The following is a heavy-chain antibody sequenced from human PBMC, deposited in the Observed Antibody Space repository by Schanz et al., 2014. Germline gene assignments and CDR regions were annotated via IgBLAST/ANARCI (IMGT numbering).Heavy chain of an antibody. D-gene: IGHD2-2*03. Sequence: VQLVESGGGVVQPGGSLRLSCAASGFTFSDAWMTWVRQAPGKGLARVGRIKSKTDGGTTDYAAPVKGRFTISRDSASNTLYLQVNSLRPEDTAVYYCARALRHGYCNVVGCQNGGWFDIWGQGTLVIVSS. CDR1: GFTFSDAW. CDR3: ARALRHGYCNVVGCQNGGWFDI. V-gene: IGHV3-15*01. CDR2: IKSKTDGGTT. J-gene: IGHJ4*02.